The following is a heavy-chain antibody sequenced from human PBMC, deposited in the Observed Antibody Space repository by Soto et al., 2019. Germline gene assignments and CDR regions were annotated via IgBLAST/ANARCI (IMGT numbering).Heavy chain of an antibody. J-gene: IGHJ3*02. Sequence: SLRLSCAASGFTFSSYGMHWVRQAPGKGLEWVAVIWYDGSNKYYADSVKGRFTISRDNSKNTLYLQMNSLRAEDTAVYYCARDKMVGIQLWLDPLDAFAIWGQGTMVTVSS. V-gene: IGHV3-33*01. CDR3: ARDKMVGIQLWLDPLDAFAI. CDR1: GFTFSSYG. CDR2: IWYDGSNK. D-gene: IGHD5-18*01.